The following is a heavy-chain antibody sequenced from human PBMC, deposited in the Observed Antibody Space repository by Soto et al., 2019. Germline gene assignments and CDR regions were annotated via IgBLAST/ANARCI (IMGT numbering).Heavy chain of an antibody. Sequence: GGSLRFSCAASGVTFSTSPMSWVRQAPGKGLEGVSSISASGGTTLSAGSVKGRFAISRDNSKNTLYLQMNSLRAEDTAVYYCAKGVTNHDDRSGRPYFFDSWGQGTLVTVSS. J-gene: IGHJ4*02. CDR3: AKGVTNHDDRSGRPYFFDS. V-gene: IGHV3-23*01. CDR2: ISASGGTT. CDR1: GVTFSTSP. D-gene: IGHD3-22*01.